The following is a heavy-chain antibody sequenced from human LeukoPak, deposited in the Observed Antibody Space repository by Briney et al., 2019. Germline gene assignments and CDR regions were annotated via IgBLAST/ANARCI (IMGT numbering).Heavy chain of an antibody. J-gene: IGHJ4*02. CDR3: ARDVLPRKAAYDY. D-gene: IGHD6-25*01. Sequence: GGSLRLSCAASGFTFSSYEMTWVRQAPGKGLEWVSYISSSGSTIYYADSVKGRFTISRDNAKNSLYLQMNSLRAEDTAVYYCARDVLPRKAAYDYWGQGTLVTVSS. V-gene: IGHV3-48*03. CDR1: GFTFSSYE. CDR2: ISSSGSTI.